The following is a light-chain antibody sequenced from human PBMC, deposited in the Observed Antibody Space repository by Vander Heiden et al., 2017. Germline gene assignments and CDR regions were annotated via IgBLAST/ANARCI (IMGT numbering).Light chain of an antibody. CDR3: QAWDSSTAV. J-gene: IGLJ2*01. V-gene: IGLV3-1*01. CDR2: QDS. Sequence: SYELTQPPSVSVSPGQTARTTCSGDKLGDKYACWYQQKPGQSPVLVIYQDSKRPSGIPECFSGSNSGNTATLTISGTQAVDEADYYCQAWDSSTAVFGGGTKLTVL. CDR1: KLGDKY.